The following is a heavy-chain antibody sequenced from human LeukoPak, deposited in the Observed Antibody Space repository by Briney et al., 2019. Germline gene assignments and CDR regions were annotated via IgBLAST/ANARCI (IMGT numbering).Heavy chain of an antibody. CDR3: ARENYYDRNWFDP. D-gene: IGHD3-22*01. CDR2: IYSGGST. V-gene: IGHV3-53*01. J-gene: IGHJ5*02. CDR1: GFTFTSYA. Sequence: PGGSLRLSCAASGFTFTSYAMSWVRQAPGKGLEWVSVIYSGGSTYYADSVKGRFTISRDNSKSTLYLQMNSLRAEDTAVYYCARENYYDRNWFDPWGQGTLVTVSS.